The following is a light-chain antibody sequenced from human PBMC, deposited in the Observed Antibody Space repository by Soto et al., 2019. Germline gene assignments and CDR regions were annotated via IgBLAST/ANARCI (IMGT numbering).Light chain of an antibody. CDR3: QQSYFIPRT. J-gene: IGKJ1*01. CDR1: QSISRY. Sequence: DIQMTQSPSSLSASVGDRVTITCRAAQSISRYLNWYQHKPGKAPKLLICAASTLRSGVPSRFSGSGSGTDFTLTISSLQPDDFATYHCQQSYFIPRTFGQGTKVDIK. CDR2: AAS. V-gene: IGKV1-39*01.